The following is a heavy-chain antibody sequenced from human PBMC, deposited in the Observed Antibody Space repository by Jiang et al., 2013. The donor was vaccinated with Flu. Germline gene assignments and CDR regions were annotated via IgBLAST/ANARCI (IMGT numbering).Heavy chain of an antibody. J-gene: IGHJ4*02. Sequence: ETLSLTCAAYGGSFSGYFWNWIRQPPGMALEWIGDINHAGSTNYNPSLKSRVTISVDTSKNQFSLKVSSVTAADTALYYCARGRPFDYWGQGTLVTVSS. V-gene: IGHV4-34*01. CDR2: INHAGST. CDR3: ARGRPFDY. D-gene: IGHD6-25*01. CDR1: GGSFSGYF.